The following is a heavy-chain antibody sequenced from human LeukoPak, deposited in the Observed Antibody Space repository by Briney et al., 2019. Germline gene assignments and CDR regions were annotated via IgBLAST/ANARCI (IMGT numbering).Heavy chain of an antibody. Sequence: ASVKVSCKASGYTFTNYDFNWMRQATGQGLEWMGWMNPNSGSTGYAQKFQGRVTMTRDTSISTAYMELSSLRSEDTAVYYCARGPGSSANFDYWGQGTLVTVSS. D-gene: IGHD6-6*01. CDR2: MNPNSGST. CDR1: GYTFTNYD. J-gene: IGHJ4*02. CDR3: ARGPGSSANFDY. V-gene: IGHV1-8*01.